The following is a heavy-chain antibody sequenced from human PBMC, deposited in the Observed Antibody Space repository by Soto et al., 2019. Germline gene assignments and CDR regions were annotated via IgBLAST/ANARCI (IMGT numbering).Heavy chain of an antibody. CDR1: GFSFSNYA. Sequence: EVQLLESGGGLVQPGGSLRLSCAASGFSFSNYAMSWVRQTPGKGLEWVSSVSGSGDSTLSADSVKGQFTISRDNSKNTLYLQMYSLRVEDTVVYYCAKYPSTAAGVSCRWYFDLWGRGTLVTVS. CDR3: AKYPSTAAGVSCRWYFDL. J-gene: IGHJ2*01. CDR2: VSGSGDST. D-gene: IGHD6-13*01. V-gene: IGHV3-23*01.